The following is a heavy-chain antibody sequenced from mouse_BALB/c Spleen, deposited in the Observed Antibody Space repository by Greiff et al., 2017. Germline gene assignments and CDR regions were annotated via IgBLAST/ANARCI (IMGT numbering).Heavy chain of an antibody. V-gene: IGHV1S81*02. CDR1: GYTFTSYY. J-gene: IGHJ4*01. CDR2: INPSNGGT. Sequence: QVQLQQPGAELVKPGASVKLSCKASGYTFTSYYMYWVKQRPGQGLEWIGGINPSNGGTNFNEKFKSKATLTVDKSSSTAYMQLSSLTSEDSAVYYCTKLGPYAMDYWGQGTSVTVSS. D-gene: IGHD4-1*01. CDR3: TKLGPYAMDY.